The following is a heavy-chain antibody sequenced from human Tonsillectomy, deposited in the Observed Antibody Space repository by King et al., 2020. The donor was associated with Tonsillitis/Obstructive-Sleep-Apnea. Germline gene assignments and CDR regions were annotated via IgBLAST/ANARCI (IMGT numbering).Heavy chain of an antibody. J-gene: IGHJ4*02. V-gene: IGHV3-33*01. CDR1: GFTFSSYG. CDR2: IWYDGSNK. CDR3: ARESEMYYYDSSGYSFDY. Sequence: VQLVESGGGVVQPGRSLRLSCAASGFTFSSYGMHWVRQAPGKGLEWVAVIWYDGSNKYYADSVKGRFTISRDNSKNTLYLQMNILRAEDTAVYYCARESEMYYYDSSGYSFDYWGQGTLVTVSS. D-gene: IGHD3-22*01.